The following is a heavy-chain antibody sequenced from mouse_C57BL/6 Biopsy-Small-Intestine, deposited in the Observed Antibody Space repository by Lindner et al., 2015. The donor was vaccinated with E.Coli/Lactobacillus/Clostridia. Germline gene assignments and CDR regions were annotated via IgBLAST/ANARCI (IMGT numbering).Heavy chain of an antibody. CDR3: ARSWGNFAMDY. CDR1: GYAFGSYW. CDR2: IYPGDGDT. Sequence: VQLQESGAELVKPGASVKISCKASGYAFGSYWMNWVKQRPGKGLEWIGQIYPGDGDTNYNGKFKGKATLTADKSSSTAYMQLSSLTSEDSAVYFCARSWGNFAMDYWGQGTSVTVSS. J-gene: IGHJ4*01. V-gene: IGHV1-80*01.